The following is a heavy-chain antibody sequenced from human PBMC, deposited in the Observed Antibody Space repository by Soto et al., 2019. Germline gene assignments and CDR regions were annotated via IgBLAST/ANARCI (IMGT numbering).Heavy chain of an antibody. CDR1: GDSISTVDYF. D-gene: IGHD2-15*01. CDR3: ARGRYCLTGRCFPNWFDS. CDR2: IYKSTTT. V-gene: IGHV4-30-4*01. J-gene: IGHJ5*01. Sequence: QVHLLESGPGLVKPSQTLSLTCSVSGDSISTVDYFWAWIRQPPGQALEYIGYIYKSTTTYYNPSFESLVATSFNTSKSQFSLTVTSVTAADTAVYFCARGRYCLTGRCFPNWFDSWGQGTLVTVSS.